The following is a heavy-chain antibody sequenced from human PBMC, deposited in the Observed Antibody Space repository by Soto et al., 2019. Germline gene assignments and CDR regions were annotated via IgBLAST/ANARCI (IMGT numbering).Heavy chain of an antibody. D-gene: IGHD3-3*01. CDR3: AREGSGYSHFDY. V-gene: IGHV3-21*01. CDR1: GFTFSRYS. CDR2: ISSGSSCI. J-gene: IGHJ4*02. Sequence: EGQLVESGGGLVKPGGSLRLSCAASGFTFSRYSMDWVRQAPGKGLEWVSSISSGSSCIYYADSVKGRFTISRDNAENALDLQISSLRGEDTAVYYGAREGSGYSHFDYWGRGTLVTVSS.